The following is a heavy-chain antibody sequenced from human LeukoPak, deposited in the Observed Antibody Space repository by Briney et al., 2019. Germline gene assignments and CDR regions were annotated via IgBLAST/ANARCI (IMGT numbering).Heavy chain of an antibody. D-gene: IGHD6-6*01. CDR3: ARVRYSGSPLLDY. CDR1: GLTFSDYY. J-gene: IGHJ4*02. CDR2: ISSSGSTI. Sequence: GGSLRLSCAASGLTFSDYYMSWIRQAPGKGLEWVSYISSSGSTIYYADSVKGRFTISRDNAKNSLYLQMNSLRAEDTAVYYCARVRYSGSPLLDYWGQGTLVTVSS. V-gene: IGHV3-11*01.